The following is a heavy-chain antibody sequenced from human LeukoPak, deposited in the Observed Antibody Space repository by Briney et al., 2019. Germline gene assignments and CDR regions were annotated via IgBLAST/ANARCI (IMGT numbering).Heavy chain of an antibody. Sequence: SETLSLTCTVSGYSISSGYYWGWIRQPPGKGLEWIGSIYHSGSTYYNPSLKSRVTISVDKSKNQFSLKLSSVTAADTAVYYCARARYYDYVWGSYPPYLDYWGQGTLVTVSS. CDR3: ARARYYDYVWGSYPPYLDY. CDR1: GYSISSGYY. CDR2: IYHSGST. J-gene: IGHJ4*02. V-gene: IGHV4-38-2*02. D-gene: IGHD3-16*02.